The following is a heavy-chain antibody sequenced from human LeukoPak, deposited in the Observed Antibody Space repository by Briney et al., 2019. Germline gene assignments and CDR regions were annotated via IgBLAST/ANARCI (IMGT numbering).Heavy chain of an antibody. CDR2: IRSKAYGGTT. Sequence: GGSLRLSCTASGFTFCDYAMSWFRQAPGKGLEWVGFIRSKAYGGTTEYAASVKGRFTISRDDSKSIAYLQMNSLKTEDTAVYYCTRDASSWYAPYFDYWGQGTLVTVSS. CDR1: GFTFCDYA. J-gene: IGHJ4*02. D-gene: IGHD6-13*01. CDR3: TRDASSWYAPYFDY. V-gene: IGHV3-49*03.